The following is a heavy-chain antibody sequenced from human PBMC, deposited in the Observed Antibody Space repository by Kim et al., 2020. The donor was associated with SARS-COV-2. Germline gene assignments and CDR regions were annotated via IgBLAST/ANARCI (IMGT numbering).Heavy chain of an antibody. CDR3: ARRDSSGYYYSSGYFDL. CDR2: ISSSSSYI. D-gene: IGHD3-22*01. V-gene: IGHV3-21*01. Sequence: GGSLRLSCAASGFTFSSYSMNWVRQAPGKGLEWVSSISSSSSYIYYADSVKGRFTISRDNAKNSLYLQMNSLRAEDTAVYYCARRDSSGYYYSSGYFDLLGRGTLGTVSS. J-gene: IGHJ2*01. CDR1: GFTFSSYS.